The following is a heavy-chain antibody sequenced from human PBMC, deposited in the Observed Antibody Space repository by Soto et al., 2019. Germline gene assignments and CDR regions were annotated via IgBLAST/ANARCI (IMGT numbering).Heavy chain of an antibody. Sequence: TLSLTCTVSGGSISSGGYYWSWIRQHPGKGLEWIGYIYYSGSTYYNPSLKSRVTISVDTSKNQFSLKLSSVTAADTALYYCASRLPRIAAAGTSFDYWGQGTLVTVSS. CDR2: IYYSGST. CDR1: GGSISSGGYY. CDR3: ASRLPRIAAAGTSFDY. V-gene: IGHV4-31*03. J-gene: IGHJ4*02. D-gene: IGHD6-13*01.